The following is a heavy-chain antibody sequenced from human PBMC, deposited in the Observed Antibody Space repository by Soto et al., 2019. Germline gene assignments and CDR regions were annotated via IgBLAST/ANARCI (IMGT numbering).Heavy chain of an antibody. J-gene: IGHJ6*03. CDR2: ISSSSGTI. CDR1: AFTFSRYN. V-gene: IGHV3-48*02. D-gene: IGHD3-3*01. Sequence: GGSLRLSCAASAFTFSRYNMNWVRQAPGQGLEWISYISSSSGTIYYADSVKGRLTVSRDNARNSLYLQMNSLREEDTAVYYCAKEQSMGKVYDFWSGYYGSYYYYMDVWGKGTTVTVSS. CDR3: AKEQSMGKVYDFWSGYYGSYYYYMDV.